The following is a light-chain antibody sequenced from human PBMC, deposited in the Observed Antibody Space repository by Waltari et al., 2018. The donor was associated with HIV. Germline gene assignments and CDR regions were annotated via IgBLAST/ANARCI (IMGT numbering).Light chain of an antibody. Sequence: DIQMTQSPSSLSASVGDRITITCRASQSISSFLNWYQQKPGKAPKLLIYAASSLQSGVPSRFRGGGSGTDFTLTVSSLQPEDFATYYCQQSYSAPPTFGQGTRLEIK. V-gene: IGKV1-39*01. CDR2: AAS. CDR1: QSISSF. J-gene: IGKJ5*01. CDR3: QQSYSAPPT.